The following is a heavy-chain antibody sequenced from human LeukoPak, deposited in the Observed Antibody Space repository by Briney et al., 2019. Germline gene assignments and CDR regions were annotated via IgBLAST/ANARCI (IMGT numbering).Heavy chain of an antibody. CDR2: INPKSGGT. Sequence: GASVKVSCKASGYTXTGYYMHGVRQAPGQGLEWMGWINPKSGGTNYAQNFQGTVTMTRDTSISTVYMELSGLTSDDTAVYYCARASVSESIVVIRGFDYWGQVTLVTVSS. CDR1: GYTXTGYY. CDR3: ARASVSESIVVIRGFDY. D-gene: IGHD3-22*01. V-gene: IGHV1-2*02. J-gene: IGHJ4*02.